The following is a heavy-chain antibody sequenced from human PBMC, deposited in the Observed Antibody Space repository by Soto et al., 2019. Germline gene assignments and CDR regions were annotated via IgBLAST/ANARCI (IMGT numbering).Heavy chain of an antibody. Sequence: QVQLQESGPGLVKPSQTLSLTCPVSGASISSRGFYWTWIRQLPGKGLEWIGYISYSGSTNYSPSLKSRLNISIDTSDNHLSLKLPSVTAADTAVYYCARQSTVTGNYYFDSWGQGTLVTVAT. CDR1: GASISSRGFY. J-gene: IGHJ4*02. D-gene: IGHD4-17*01. V-gene: IGHV4-31*03. CDR2: ISYSGST. CDR3: ARQSTVTGNYYFDS.